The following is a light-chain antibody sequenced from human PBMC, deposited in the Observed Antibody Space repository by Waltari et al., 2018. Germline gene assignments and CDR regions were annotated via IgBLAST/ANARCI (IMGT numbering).Light chain of an antibody. CDR1: QSVSSSY. CDR2: GAS. Sequence: EIVLTRSPGTLSLSPGERATLSCRASQSVSSSYLAWHQQKPGQAPRLLIYGASSRATGIPDRFSGSGSGTDFTLTISRLEPEDFAVYYCQQYGNSPLLTFGGGTKVEIK. CDR3: QQYGNSPLLT. J-gene: IGKJ4*01. V-gene: IGKV3-20*01.